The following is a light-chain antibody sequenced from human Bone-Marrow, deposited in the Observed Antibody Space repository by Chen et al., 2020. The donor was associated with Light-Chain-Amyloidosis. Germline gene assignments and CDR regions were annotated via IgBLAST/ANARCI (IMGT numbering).Light chain of an antibody. Sequence: QSALTQPASVSGSPGQSITISCTGTSRDIGTFTYVSWYQHHPGKAPQLIIFEVSNRPSGVSDRFSGSKSGNTASLTICGLQPGDEADFYCSSYTSTTTDVIFGVGTKLTVL. V-gene: IGLV2-14*01. J-gene: IGLJ2*01. CDR3: SSYTSTTTDVI. CDR2: EVS. CDR1: SRDIGTFTY.